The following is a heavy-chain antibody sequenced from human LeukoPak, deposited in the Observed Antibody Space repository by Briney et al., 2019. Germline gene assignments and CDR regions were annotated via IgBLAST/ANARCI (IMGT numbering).Heavy chain of an antibody. CDR1: GFTFSSYA. CDR3: ARDRRNYFDY. V-gene: IGHV3-30*04. Sequence: GRSLRLSCAASGFTFSSYAMHWVCQAPGKGLEWVAVISYDGSNKYYADSVKGRFTISRDNSKNTLYLQMNSLRAEDTAVYYCARDRRNYFDYWGQGTLVTVSS. CDR2: ISYDGSNK. D-gene: IGHD1-14*01. J-gene: IGHJ4*02.